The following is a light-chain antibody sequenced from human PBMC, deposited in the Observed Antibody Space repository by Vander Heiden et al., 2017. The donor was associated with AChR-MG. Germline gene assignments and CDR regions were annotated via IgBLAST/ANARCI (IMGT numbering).Light chain of an antibody. CDR2: DVT. CDR3: CSYAGRYV. J-gene: IGLJ1*01. CDR1: SSDVGAYNY. Sequence: SALTQPRSVSGAPGQSVPLSCTGTSSDVGAYNYLSWYQQLPGNAPKLIIYDVTKRPSGVPDRFSGSKSDNTASLTISGLQAEDEADYHCCSYAGRYVFGTGTKVTVL. V-gene: IGLV2-11*01.